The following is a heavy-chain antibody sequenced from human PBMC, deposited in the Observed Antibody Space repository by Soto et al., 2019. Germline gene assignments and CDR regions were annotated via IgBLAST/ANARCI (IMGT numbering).Heavy chain of an antibody. CDR2: ISYDGSNK. D-gene: IGHD4-17*01. Sequence: HWGSPRICCAACGVTVCSYGMDGVRQEPGKGLEWVAVISYDGSNKYYADSVKGRFTISRDNSKNTLYLQMNSLRAEDTAVYYCAKDLLLVTVTTEPYFDYWGQGTLVTVSS. CDR3: AKDLLLVTVTTEPYFDY. V-gene: IGHV3-30*18. CDR1: GVTVCSYG. J-gene: IGHJ4*02.